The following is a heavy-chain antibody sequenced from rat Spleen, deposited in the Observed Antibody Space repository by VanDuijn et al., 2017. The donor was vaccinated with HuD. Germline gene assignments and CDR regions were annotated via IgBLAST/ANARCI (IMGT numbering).Heavy chain of an antibody. CDR3: AVAGYGF. J-gene: IGHJ1*01. D-gene: IGHD4-3*01. Sequence: EVQLVETGGGLVQPGRSLKLSCVASGFTFSAYWMYWVRQAPGKGLEWVSSISSDGFNTYYPDSVKGRFTISRANSETTVYRQMNSLRSEDTATYYCAVAGYGFWGPGTMVTVSS. CDR2: ISSDGFNT. CDR1: GFTFSAYW. V-gene: IGHV5-58*01.